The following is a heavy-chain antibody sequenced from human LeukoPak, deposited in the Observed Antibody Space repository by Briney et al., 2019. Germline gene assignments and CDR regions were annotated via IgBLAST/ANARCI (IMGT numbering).Heavy chain of an antibody. J-gene: IGHJ4*02. V-gene: IGHV4-34*01. CDR3: ARSHKPPMESSSPGGCFDY. Sequence: PSENLSLTCAVYGGSFSGYYWSWIRQPPGKGLEWIGEINHSGSTNYNPSLKSRVTTSVDTSKNQFSLKLSSVTAADTAVYYCARSHKPPMESSSPGGCFDYGGQGTLVTVSS. CDR1: GGSFSGYY. CDR2: INHSGST. D-gene: IGHD6-6*01.